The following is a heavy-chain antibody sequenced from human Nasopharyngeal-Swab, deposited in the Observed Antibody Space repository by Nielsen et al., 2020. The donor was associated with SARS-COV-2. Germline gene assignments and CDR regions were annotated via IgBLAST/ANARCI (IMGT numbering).Heavy chain of an antibody. Sequence: GGSLRLSCAASGFTFSSYWMSWVRQAPGKGLEWVANIKQDGSEKYYVDSVKGRFTISRDNAKNSLYLQMNSLRTEDTALYYCAKDSQGSVLRYFDWLPYGMDVWGQGTTVTVSS. V-gene: IGHV3-7*03. CDR3: AKDSQGSVLRYFDWLPYGMDV. CDR1: GFTFSSYW. CDR2: IKQDGSEK. J-gene: IGHJ6*02. D-gene: IGHD3-9*01.